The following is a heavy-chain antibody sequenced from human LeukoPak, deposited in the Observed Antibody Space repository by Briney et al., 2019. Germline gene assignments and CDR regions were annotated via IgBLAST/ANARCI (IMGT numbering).Heavy chain of an antibody. CDR2: FDPEDGET. J-gene: IGHJ6*02. CDR3: ATFGSQSTSVMDV. CDR1: GYTLTELS. Sequence: GASVTVSCKVSGYTLTELSMHWVRQAPGKGLEWMGGFDPEDGETIYAQKFQGRVTMTEDTSTVTAYMELSSLRSEDTAVYYCATFGSQSTSVMDVWGQGTKVTVSS. V-gene: IGHV1-24*01. D-gene: IGHD3-10*01.